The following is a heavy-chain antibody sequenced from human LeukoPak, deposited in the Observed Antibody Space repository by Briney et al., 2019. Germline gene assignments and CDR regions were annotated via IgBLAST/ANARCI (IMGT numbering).Heavy chain of an antibody. Sequence: GGSLRLSCAASGFTFSSYGMSWVRQTPGKGLEWVSGISASAGSIYYADSVKGRFTISRDSSKNTVYLQMNSLRAEDTAVYYCARGAGYNYPYYFDYWGQGTLVTVSS. CDR3: ARGAGYNYPYYFDY. CDR2: ISASAGSI. D-gene: IGHD5-24*01. J-gene: IGHJ4*02. CDR1: GFTFSSYG. V-gene: IGHV3-23*01.